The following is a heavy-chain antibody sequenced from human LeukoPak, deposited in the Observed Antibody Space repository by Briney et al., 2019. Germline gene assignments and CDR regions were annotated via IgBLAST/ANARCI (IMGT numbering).Heavy chain of an antibody. Sequence: GGSLRLSCAASGFTFNTYSMNWVRQTPGKGLEWLSYVKSGNYDIQYADSVTGRFTVSRDSATNSLYLQMNDLKAEDTAVYYCARDSDWAFDYWGQGSLVTVSS. CDR1: GFTFNTYS. CDR2: VKSGNYDI. J-gene: IGHJ4*02. V-gene: IGHV3-48*01. D-gene: IGHD3-9*01. CDR3: ARDSDWAFDY.